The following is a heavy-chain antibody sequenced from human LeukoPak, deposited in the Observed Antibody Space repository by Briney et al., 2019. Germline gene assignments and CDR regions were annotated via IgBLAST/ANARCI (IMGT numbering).Heavy chain of an antibody. D-gene: IGHD3-10*01. CDR1: GGSFSGYY. CDR2: INHSGST. J-gene: IGHJ5*02. CDR3: ARVHFGAVRRFDP. V-gene: IGHV4-34*01. Sequence: SETLSLTCAVYGGSFSGYYRSWIRQPPGKGLEWIGEINHSGSTNYNASLKSRVTISVDTSKNQFFPKLSSVTAADTAVYYCARVHFGAVRRFDPWGQGTLATVSS.